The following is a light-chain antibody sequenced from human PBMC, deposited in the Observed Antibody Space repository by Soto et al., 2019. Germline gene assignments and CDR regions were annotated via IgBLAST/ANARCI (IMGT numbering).Light chain of an antibody. CDR2: KAS. V-gene: IGKV1-5*03. CDR3: QQYDIYPLT. CDR1: QTISNW. Sequence: DTQMTQSPSTLSASVGGRVTISCLASQTISNWLAWYQQKPGKAPKLLIYKASSLESGVPSRFSGSGSGTEFTLTISSLQPDDFATYYCQQYDIYPLTFGGGTKVDIK. J-gene: IGKJ4*01.